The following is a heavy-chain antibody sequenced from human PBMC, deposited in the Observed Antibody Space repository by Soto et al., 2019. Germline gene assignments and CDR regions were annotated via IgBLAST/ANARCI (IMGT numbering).Heavy chain of an antibody. V-gene: IGHV1-46*01. CDR3: AIENMDDSTAVPDI. Sequence: GASVKVSWKGSGYTFTSYFIHWVRQAPGQGLEWMGLIAPRSGRPNYPQKFQDRVIMTRDTSTTTVYMELRSVISEDTAIYYCAIENMDDSTAVPDIPAPGTTVTVSS. J-gene: IGHJ3*02. CDR1: GYTFTSYF. D-gene: IGHD2-21*02. CDR2: IAPRSGRP.